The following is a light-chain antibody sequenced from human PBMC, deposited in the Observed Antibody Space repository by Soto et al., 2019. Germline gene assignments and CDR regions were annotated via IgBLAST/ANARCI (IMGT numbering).Light chain of an antibody. CDR2: VKNDGTH. Sequence: QLVLTQSPSASASPGASVKLTCTLSSRHSTYAIAWHQHQADRGPRFLMKVKNDGTHIKGDGIPYRFSGSSSGAERYLTISGLQSEEEADYYCQTWGSGIQVFGGGTQLTVL. V-gene: IGLV4-69*01. J-gene: IGLJ7*01. CDR3: QTWGSGIQV. CDR1: SRHSTYA.